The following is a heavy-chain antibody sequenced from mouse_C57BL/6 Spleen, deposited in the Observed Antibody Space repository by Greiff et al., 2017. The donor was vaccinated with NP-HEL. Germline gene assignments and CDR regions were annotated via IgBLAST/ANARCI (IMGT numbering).Heavy chain of an antibody. CDR2: IYLGDGDT. J-gene: IGHJ4*01. V-gene: IGHV1-80*01. Sequence: QVHLQQSGAELVKPGASVTISCKASGYAFSSYWMNWVKQRPGQGLEWIGQIYLGDGDTNYNGKFKGKATLTADKSSSTAYMQLSSLTSEDSAVYFCASLLRSSMDYWGQGTSVTVSS. D-gene: IGHD1-2*01. CDR3: ASLLRSSMDY. CDR1: GYAFSSYW.